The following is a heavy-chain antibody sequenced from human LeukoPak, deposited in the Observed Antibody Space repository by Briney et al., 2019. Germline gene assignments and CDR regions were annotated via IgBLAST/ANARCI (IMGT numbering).Heavy chain of an antibody. CDR1: GGSFSGYY. CDR2: INHSGST. CDR3: ARGRLRATIFGPYNWFDP. D-gene: IGHD3-3*01. V-gene: IGHV4-34*01. Sequence: PSETLSLTCAVYGGSFSGYYWSWIRQPPGKGLEWIGEINHSGSTNYNPSLKSRVTISVDTSKNQFSLKLSSVTAADTAVYYCARGRLRATIFGPYNWFDPWGQGTLVTVSS. J-gene: IGHJ5*02.